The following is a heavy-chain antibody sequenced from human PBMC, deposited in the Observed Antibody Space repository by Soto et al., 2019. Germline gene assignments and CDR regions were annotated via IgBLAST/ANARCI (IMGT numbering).Heavy chain of an antibody. CDR3: ARPGQYYYYYGMDV. J-gene: IGHJ6*02. Sequence: TSETLSLTCAVYGGSFSGYYWSWIRQPPGKGLEWIGEINHSGSTNYNPSLKSRVTISVDTSKNQFSLKLSSVTAADTAVYYCARPGQYYYYYGMDVWGQGTTVTVSS. D-gene: IGHD3-10*01. CDR1: GGSFSGYY. V-gene: IGHV4-34*01. CDR2: INHSGST.